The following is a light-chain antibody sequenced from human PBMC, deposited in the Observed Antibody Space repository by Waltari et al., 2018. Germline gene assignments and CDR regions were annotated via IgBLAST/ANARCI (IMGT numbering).Light chain of an antibody. CDR1: QSVSSY. V-gene: IGKV3-11*01. CDR2: DAS. J-gene: IGKJ4*01. CDR3: HQRSNWPLT. Sequence: EIVLTQSPATLSLSPGERATLSCRASQSVSSYLAWYQQKPGQAPRLLIYDASNRATGILARFSGSGSGTDFTLTISSLEPEDFAVYYCHQRSNWPLTFGGGTKVEIK.